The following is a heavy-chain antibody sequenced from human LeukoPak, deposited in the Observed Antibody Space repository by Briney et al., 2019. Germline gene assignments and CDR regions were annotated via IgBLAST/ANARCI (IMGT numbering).Heavy chain of an antibody. CDR3: ARQGVEMATINAFDI. D-gene: IGHD5-24*01. CDR1: GGSISSYY. V-gene: IGHV4-4*07. CDR2: IYTSGST. J-gene: IGHJ3*02. Sequence: SETLSLTCTVSGGSISSYYWSWIRQPAGKGLEWIGRIYTSGSTNYNPSLKSRVTISVDTSKNQFSLKLSSVTAADTAVYYCARQGVEMATINAFDIWGQGTMVTVSS.